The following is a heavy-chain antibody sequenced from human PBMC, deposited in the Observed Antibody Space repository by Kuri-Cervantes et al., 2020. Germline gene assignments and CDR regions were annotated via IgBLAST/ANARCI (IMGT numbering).Heavy chain of an antibody. CDR3: ARDPFYYDSSGYHYGALYYFDY. D-gene: IGHD3-22*01. CDR1: GYTFTGYY. V-gene: IGHV1-2*02. Sequence: ASVKVSCKASGYTFTGYYMHWVRQAPGQGLEWMGWINPNSGGTNYAQKFQGRVTMTRDTSISTAYMELSRLRSDDTAVYYCARDPFYYDSSGYHYGALYYFDYWGQGTLVTVSS. CDR2: INPNSGGT. J-gene: IGHJ4*02.